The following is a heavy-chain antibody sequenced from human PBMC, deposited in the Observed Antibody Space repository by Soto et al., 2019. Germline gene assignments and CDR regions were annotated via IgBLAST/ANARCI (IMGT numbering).Heavy chain of an antibody. CDR1: GFTFSSYA. V-gene: IGHV3-23*01. J-gene: IGHJ6*02. CDR2: ISGSGGST. CDR3: AKDLDVLRFLEWSLYGLDV. D-gene: IGHD3-3*01. Sequence: GGSLRLSCAASGFTFSSYAMSWVRQAPGKGLEWVSAISGSGGSTYYADSVKGRFTISRDNSKNTLYLQMNSLRAEDTAVYYCAKDLDVLRFLEWSLYGLDVWGQGTTVTVSS.